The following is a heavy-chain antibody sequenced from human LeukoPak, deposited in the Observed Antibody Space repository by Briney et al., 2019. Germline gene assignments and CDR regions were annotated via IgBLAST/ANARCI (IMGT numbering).Heavy chain of an antibody. V-gene: IGHV4-61*01. CDR1: GGSVSSGNYY. CDR3: ARDPSGYFNY. J-gene: IGHJ4*02. Sequence: SETLSLTCTVSGGSVSSGNYYRSWIRQPPGKGLEWIGYIYYSGDTNYNPSLKGRVTISVDTSKNQVSLKLSSVTAADTAVYYCARDPSGYFNYWGQGTLVTVSS. CDR2: IYYSGDT. D-gene: IGHD3-22*01.